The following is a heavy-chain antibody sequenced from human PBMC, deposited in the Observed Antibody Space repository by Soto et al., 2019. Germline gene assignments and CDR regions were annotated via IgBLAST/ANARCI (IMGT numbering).Heavy chain of an antibody. Sequence: EVQLVESGGFLVQPGGYLRLSCAASGFTFSTYNMNWVRQAPGKGLEWVSYISSSSNTIYYADSVKGRFTISRDNAKNSLYLLMNSLRDEDTAVYYCARGTAYSSSWYGDYWGQGTLVTVSS. J-gene: IGHJ4*02. CDR2: ISSSSNTI. CDR1: GFTFSTYN. V-gene: IGHV3-48*02. CDR3: ARGTAYSSSWYGDY. D-gene: IGHD6-13*01.